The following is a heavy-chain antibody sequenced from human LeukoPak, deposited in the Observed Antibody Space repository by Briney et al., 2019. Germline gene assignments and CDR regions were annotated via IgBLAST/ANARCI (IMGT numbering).Heavy chain of an antibody. V-gene: IGHV3-21*01. Sequence: GGSLRLSCAASGFTLSSYAMNWVRQAPGKGLEWVSSISSSSSYIYYADSVKGRFTISRDNTKNSLYLQMNSLRAEDTAVYYCARDSPYGTAGYWGQGTLVTVSS. CDR3: ARDSPYGTAGY. CDR1: GFTLSSYA. J-gene: IGHJ4*02. D-gene: IGHD2-8*02. CDR2: ISSSSSYI.